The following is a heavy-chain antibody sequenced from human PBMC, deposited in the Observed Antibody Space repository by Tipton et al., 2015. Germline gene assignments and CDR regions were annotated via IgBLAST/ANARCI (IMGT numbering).Heavy chain of an antibody. V-gene: IGHV3-23*01. CDR1: GFTFSDYF. Sequence: SLRLSCAASGFTFSDYFLSWIRQAPGQGLGWVSSISESGTTTSYADSVQGRFTISRDNSKNTLYLQMSSLRPEDTAVYYCAKVDANRNRRYDYAIDLWGQGTTVPV. CDR2: ISESGTTT. CDR3: AKVDANRNRRYDYAIDL. J-gene: IGHJ6*02. D-gene: IGHD1-14*01.